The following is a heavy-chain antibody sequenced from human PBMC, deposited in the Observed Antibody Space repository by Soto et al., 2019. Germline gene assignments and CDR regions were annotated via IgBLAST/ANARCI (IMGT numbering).Heavy chain of an antibody. CDR1: GGSFSGYY. V-gene: IGHV4-34*01. D-gene: IGHD6-6*01. J-gene: IGHJ4*02. Sequence: LSLTCAVYGGSFSGYYWSWIRQPPGKGLEWIGEINHSGSTNYNPSLKSRVTISVDTSKNQFSLKLSSVTAADTAVYYCARVGEYSSSPFDYWGQGTLVTVSS. CDR3: ARVGEYSSSPFDY. CDR2: INHSGST.